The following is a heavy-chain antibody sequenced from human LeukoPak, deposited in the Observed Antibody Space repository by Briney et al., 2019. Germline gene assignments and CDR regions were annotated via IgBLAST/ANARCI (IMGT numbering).Heavy chain of an antibody. CDR3: ARDPSSWNGYFDS. CDR2: IDSDGSST. J-gene: IGHJ4*02. Sequence: PGGSLRLSCEASGFTFSSYWMHWVRQAPGKGQVWVSRIDSDGSSTSYADSVKGRFTISRDNARNTVYLQMNSLRADDTAVYYCARDPSSWNGYFDSWGQGTQVTVSS. D-gene: IGHD6-13*01. V-gene: IGHV3-74*01. CDR1: GFTFSSYW.